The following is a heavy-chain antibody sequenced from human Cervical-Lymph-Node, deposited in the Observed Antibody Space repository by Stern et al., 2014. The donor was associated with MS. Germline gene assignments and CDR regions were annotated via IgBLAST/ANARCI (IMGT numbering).Heavy chain of an antibody. CDR1: GDTFTTFA. D-gene: IGHD3-16*01. Sequence: VQLVQSGAEVKKPGSSVKVSCKASGDTFTTFAISWVRQAPGQGLEWMGGITPVFGMADYAEKFQARVTITVDSSTSTAYMELRSLTFEDTAIYYCAREVGSLSMDLWGQGTTVTVSS. J-gene: IGHJ6*02. CDR2: ITPVFGMA. CDR3: AREVGSLSMDL. V-gene: IGHV1-69*17.